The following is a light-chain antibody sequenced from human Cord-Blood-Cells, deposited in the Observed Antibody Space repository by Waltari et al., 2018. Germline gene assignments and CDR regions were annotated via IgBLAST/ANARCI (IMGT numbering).Light chain of an antibody. CDR2: DAS. CDR1: QSISSW. J-gene: IGKJ3*01. Sequence: DIQMTQSPSTLSASVGDRVTITCRASQSISSWLAWYQQKPGKAPKLLIYDASSLESGVPSRFSGSGSGTEFTLNISSLQPDDFATYYCQQYNSYSGTFGPGTKVDIK. CDR3: QQYNSYSGT. V-gene: IGKV1-5*01.